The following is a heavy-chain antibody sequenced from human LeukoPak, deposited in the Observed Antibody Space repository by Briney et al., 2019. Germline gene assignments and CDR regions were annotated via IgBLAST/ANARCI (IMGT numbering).Heavy chain of an antibody. D-gene: IGHD3-10*01. CDR3: ARATASLWFGDDYYGMDV. CDR1: GFTFSSYA. Sequence: GGSLRLSCAASGFTFSSYAMGWVRQAQGKGLEWVSAISGSGGSTYYADSVKGRFTISRDNSKNTLYLQMNSLRAEGTAVYYCARATASLWFGDDYYGMDVWGQGTTVTVSS. CDR2: ISGSGGST. V-gene: IGHV3-23*01. J-gene: IGHJ6*02.